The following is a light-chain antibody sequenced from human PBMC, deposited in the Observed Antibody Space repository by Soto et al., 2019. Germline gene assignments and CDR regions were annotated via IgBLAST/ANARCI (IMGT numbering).Light chain of an antibody. CDR3: QPSYATPVYS. CDR1: QNIIFY. V-gene: IGKV1-39*01. CDR2: AAS. J-gene: IGKJ2*01. Sequence: DIQMTQSPSSLSASVGDRVTITCRASQNIIFYLNWYQQKPGKAPKLLISAASNLQSGAPSWFSGSGSGTDFPLSIISPQPEDFATFFCQPSYATPVYSFGQGNKLEIK.